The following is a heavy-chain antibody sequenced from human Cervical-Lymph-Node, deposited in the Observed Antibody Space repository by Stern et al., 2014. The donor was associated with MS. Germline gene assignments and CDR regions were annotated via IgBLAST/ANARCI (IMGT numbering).Heavy chain of an antibody. D-gene: IGHD3-9*01. V-gene: IGHV5-51*01. CDR2: IYPGDGET. J-gene: IGHJ4*02. Sequence: DQLVQSGPEVRKSGESLRISCQPSGYNFNIHWLGWVRPSGRGLEWLGIIYPGDGETRYSPSFQGQVTNSVDRATTTTYLYWRRLKASDTATYYCARRDMSTSRYFDHWGQGALVTVSS. CDR3: ARRDMSTSRYFDH. CDR1: GYNFNIHW.